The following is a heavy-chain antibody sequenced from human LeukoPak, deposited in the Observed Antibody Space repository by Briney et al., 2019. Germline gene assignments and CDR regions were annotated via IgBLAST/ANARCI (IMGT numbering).Heavy chain of an antibody. J-gene: IGHJ4*02. V-gene: IGHV3-7*01. D-gene: IGHD3-10*01. CDR1: GFTFSSYW. Sequence: GGSLRLSCAASGFTFSSYWMTWVRQAPGKGLEWVASIKQDGSDKFYVDSVRGQFTISRDNAKNSLYPQMNSLRAEETAVYYCARDPGDYWGQGTLVTVSS. CDR3: ARDPGDY. CDR2: IKQDGSDK.